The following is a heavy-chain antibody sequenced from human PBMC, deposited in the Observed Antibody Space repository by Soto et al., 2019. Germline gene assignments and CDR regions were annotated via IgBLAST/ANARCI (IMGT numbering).Heavy chain of an antibody. CDR1: GGSISSYY. D-gene: IGHD2-8*01. CDR3: ARQTKNHNWFDP. V-gene: IGHV4-59*01. CDR2: IYYSGST. Sequence: PSETLSLACTVSGGSISSYYWSWIRQPPGKGLEWIGYIYYSGSTNYNPSLKSRVTISVDTSKNQFSLKLSSVTAADTAVYYCARQTKNHNWFDPWGQGTLVTVSS. J-gene: IGHJ5*02.